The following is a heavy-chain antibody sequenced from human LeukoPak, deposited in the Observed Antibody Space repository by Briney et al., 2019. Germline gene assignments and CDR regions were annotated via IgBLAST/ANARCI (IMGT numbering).Heavy chain of an antibody. D-gene: IGHD5-18*01. V-gene: IGHV4-39*01. CDR3: ASQGVQLWLDYYFDY. CDR2: IYYSGST. CDR1: GGSISSSSYY. J-gene: IGHJ4*02. Sequence: ETLSLTCTVSGGSISSSSYYWGWIRQPPGKGLEWIGSIYYSGSTYYNPSLKSRVTISVDTSKNQFSLKLSSVTAADTAMYYCASQGVQLWLDYYFDYWGQGTLVTVSS.